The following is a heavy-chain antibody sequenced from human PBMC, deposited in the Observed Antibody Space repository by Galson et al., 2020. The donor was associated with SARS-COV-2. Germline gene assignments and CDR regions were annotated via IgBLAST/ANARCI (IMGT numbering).Heavy chain of an antibody. CDR2: IYYSGSP. V-gene: IGHV4-39*01. CDR1: GGSISSNNYY. J-gene: IGHJ1*01. D-gene: IGHD3-22*01. CDR3: ARHLYYYDSSGYSRFEYFQN. Sequence: SETLSLTCTVSGGSISSNNYYWGWIRQSPGKGLEWIGSIYYSGSPHYNPSLRSRVTISVDTSDNQFSLKLRSVTAADTAVYYCARHLYYYDSSGYSRFEYFQNWGQGTLVTVSS.